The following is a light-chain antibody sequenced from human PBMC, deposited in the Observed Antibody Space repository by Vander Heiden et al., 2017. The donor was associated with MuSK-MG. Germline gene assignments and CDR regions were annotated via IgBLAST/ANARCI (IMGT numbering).Light chain of an antibody. CDR3: SSYAGSNNVFV. CDR1: SSDVGGYNY. Sequence: QSALTQPPSASGSPGQSVTISCTGTSSDVGGYNYVSWYQQHPGKAPKLMIYEVSKRPSGVPDRFSGSKSGNTASLTISGLQAEDEADYYCSSYAGSNNVFVFGGGTKLTVL. CDR2: EVS. J-gene: IGLJ2*01. V-gene: IGLV2-8*01.